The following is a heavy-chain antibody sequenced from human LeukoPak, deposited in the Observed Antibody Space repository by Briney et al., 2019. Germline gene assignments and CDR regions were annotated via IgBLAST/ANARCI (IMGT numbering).Heavy chain of an antibody. D-gene: IGHD6-6*01. CDR2: IYCSGST. Sequence: SETLSLTCTVSGGSISSGGYYWSWIRQHPGKGLEWIGYIYCSGSTYYNPSLKSRVTISVDTSKNQFSLKLSSVTAADTAVYYCAREVVGQLVRIFDYWGQGTLVTVSS. CDR3: AREVVGQLVRIFDY. V-gene: IGHV4-31*03. J-gene: IGHJ4*02. CDR1: GGSISSGGYY.